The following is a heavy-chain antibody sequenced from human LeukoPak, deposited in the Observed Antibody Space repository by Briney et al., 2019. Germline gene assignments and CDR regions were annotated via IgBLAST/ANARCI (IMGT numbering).Heavy chain of an antibody. CDR1: GGSISSGDYY. CDR3: ARVELPHPSPFITMVRGDPWYFDL. J-gene: IGHJ2*01. V-gene: IGHV4-30-4*01. CDR2: IYYSGST. Sequence: SETLSLTCTVSGGSISSGDYYWSWIRQPPGKGLEWIGYIYYSGSTYYNPSLKSRVTISVDTSKNQFSLKLSSVTAADTAVYYCARVELPHPSPFITMVRGDPWYFDLWGRGTLVAVSS. D-gene: IGHD3-10*01.